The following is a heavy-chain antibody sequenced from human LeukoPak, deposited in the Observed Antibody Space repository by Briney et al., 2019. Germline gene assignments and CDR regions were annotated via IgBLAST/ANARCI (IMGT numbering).Heavy chain of an antibody. CDR3: IRDFREADY. V-gene: IGHV3-74*01. CDR1: GFTFSRYC. CDR2: ICQDGTVA. J-gene: IGHJ4*02. Sequence: RTGGSLRLSCAASGFTFSRYCMHWVRQAAGKGLVWLSRICQDGTVANYADSVKGRFTISGNNAKNTVFLQMNSLRVEDTAVYYCIRDFREADYWGQGSLVTVSS. D-gene: IGHD3-10*01.